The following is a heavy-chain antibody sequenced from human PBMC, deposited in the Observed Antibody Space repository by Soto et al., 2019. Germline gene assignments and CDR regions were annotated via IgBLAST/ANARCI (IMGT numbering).Heavy chain of an antibody. Sequence: EVQLVESGGGLVLPGGSLRLSCSASGLTFSNYEMNWVRQAPGKGLEWVSYIGRSGTTTYYADSLKGRFTISRDNAKNSLYLQINSLRAEDTAVYYWATTSGGGGAFDFWGQGTMVTVSS. CDR1: GLTFSNYE. CDR2: IGRSGTTT. V-gene: IGHV3-48*03. D-gene: IGHD3-10*01. J-gene: IGHJ3*01. CDR3: ATTSGGGGAFDF.